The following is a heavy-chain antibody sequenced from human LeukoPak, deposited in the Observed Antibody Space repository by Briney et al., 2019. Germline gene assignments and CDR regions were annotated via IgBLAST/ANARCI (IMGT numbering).Heavy chain of an antibody. CDR3: AREVNSAYDQFDY. D-gene: IGHD5-12*01. J-gene: IGHJ4*02. CDR1: GFTFSSYE. V-gene: IGHV3-48*03. CDR2: ITSGGTTI. Sequence: GGSLRLSCAASGFTFSSYEMNWVRQAPGKGLEWVSYITSGGTTIYYADSVKGRFTISRDNAKNSLYLQMNSLRAEDTAVYYCAREVNSAYDQFDYWGQGTLVTVSS.